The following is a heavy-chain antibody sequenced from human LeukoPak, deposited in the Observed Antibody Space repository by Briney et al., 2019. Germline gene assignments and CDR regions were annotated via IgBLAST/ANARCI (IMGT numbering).Heavy chain of an antibody. CDR3: TRQNYGSGSYCFDY. CDR2: IRSKANSYAT. Sequence: GGSLRLSCAASGFTFSGSAMHWVRQASGKGLEWVGRIRSKANSYATAYAASVKGRFTISRDDSKNTAYLQMKSLKTEDTAVYYCTRQNYGSGSYCFDYWGQGTLVTVSS. CDR1: GFTFSGSA. D-gene: IGHD3-10*01. J-gene: IGHJ4*02. V-gene: IGHV3-73*01.